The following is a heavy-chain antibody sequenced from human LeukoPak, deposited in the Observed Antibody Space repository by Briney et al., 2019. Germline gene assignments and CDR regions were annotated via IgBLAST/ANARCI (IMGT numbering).Heavy chain of an antibody. Sequence: GPSVKVSCKTSGYTFTGYYMHWVPQAPVQGLEWMGRINPNSGGTNYAQKFQGRVTMTKDTYISTAHMELSRLRSDDPAVYSCATDAWGYYDSSGYYRQADYWGQGTLVTVSS. J-gene: IGHJ4*02. V-gene: IGHV1-2*06. CDR1: GYTFTGYY. D-gene: IGHD3-22*01. CDR3: ATDAWGYYDSSGYYRQADY. CDR2: INPNSGGT.